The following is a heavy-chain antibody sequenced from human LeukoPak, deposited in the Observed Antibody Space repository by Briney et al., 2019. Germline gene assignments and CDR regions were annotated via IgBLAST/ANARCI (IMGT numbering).Heavy chain of an antibody. CDR2: IYYSGST. CDR3: ARGRDSHDYGDYVDY. J-gene: IGHJ4*02. V-gene: IGHV4-61*01. D-gene: IGHD4-17*01. CDR1: GGSISSGSYY. Sequence: SETLSLTCTVSGGSISSGSYYWSWIRQPPGKGLEWIGYIYYSGSTNYNPSLKSRVTISVDTSKNQFSLKLSSVTAADTAVYYCARGRDSHDYGDYVDYWGQGTLVTVSS.